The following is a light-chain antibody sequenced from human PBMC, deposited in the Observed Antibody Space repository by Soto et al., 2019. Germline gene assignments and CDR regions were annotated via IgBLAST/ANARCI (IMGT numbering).Light chain of an antibody. CDR2: DAF. CDR3: QQRSDWPPLT. Sequence: EVVLTQSPCTLSLSPGERATLSCRASQNVCTFLTWYQQKPGQAPRLLIYDAFTRATGIPARFSGTGSGTDFTLTISSLEPEDFAVYYCQQRSDWPPLTFGGGTKVDIK. V-gene: IGKV3-11*01. CDR1: QNVCTF. J-gene: IGKJ4*01.